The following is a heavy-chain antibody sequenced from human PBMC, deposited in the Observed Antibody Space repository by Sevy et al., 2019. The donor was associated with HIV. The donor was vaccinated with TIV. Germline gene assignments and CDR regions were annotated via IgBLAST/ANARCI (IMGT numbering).Heavy chain of an antibody. D-gene: IGHD3-22*01. V-gene: IGHV3-23*01. CDR3: AKDRYHTGGYYSEGAFDI. CDR1: GFTFSSYA. J-gene: IGHJ3*02. CDR2: ISGSGGST. Sequence: GESLKISCAASGFTFSSYALNWVRQAPGKGLEWVSTISGSGGSTYYAASVKGRFTISRDNSKNTLYLQMDSLRAEDTAVYYCAKDRYHTGGYYSEGAFDIWGQGTMVTVS.